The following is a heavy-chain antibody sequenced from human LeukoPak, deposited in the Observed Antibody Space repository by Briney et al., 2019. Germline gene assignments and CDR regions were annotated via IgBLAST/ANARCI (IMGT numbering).Heavy chain of an antibody. Sequence: PGGSLRLSCAASGFTFSSFGMSWVRQAPGKGLEWVSAISFSGGSTYYADSVKGRFTISRDNSKNTLYLQMNSLRAEDTAVYYCAKPVGATGPYYFDYWGQGTLVTVSS. CDR1: GFTFSSFG. CDR3: AKPVGATGPYYFDY. J-gene: IGHJ4*02. D-gene: IGHD1-26*01. CDR2: ISFSGGST. V-gene: IGHV3-23*01.